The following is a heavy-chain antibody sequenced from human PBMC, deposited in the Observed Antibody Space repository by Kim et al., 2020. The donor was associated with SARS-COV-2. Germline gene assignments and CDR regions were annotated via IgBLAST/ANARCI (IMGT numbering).Heavy chain of an antibody. CDR3: AQSLAGQVFAH. D-gene: IGHD3-16*01. Sequence: GESLKISCAASGSTFSIVAMNWVRQAPGKGLEWVSTIDATGDDTYYADSVRGRFTISRDNSKNTVYLQMNSLRVDDTAVYYCAQSLAGQVFAHWGQGALVTVSS. CDR1: GSTFSIVA. CDR2: IDATGDDT. V-gene: IGHV3-23*01. J-gene: IGHJ4*02.